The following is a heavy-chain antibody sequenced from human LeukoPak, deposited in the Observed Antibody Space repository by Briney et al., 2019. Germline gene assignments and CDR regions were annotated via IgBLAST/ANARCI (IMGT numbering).Heavy chain of an antibody. J-gene: IGHJ4*02. V-gene: IGHV1-46*01. CDR2: INLSGGST. CDR1: GYTFTSYY. D-gene: IGHD2-15*01. CDR3: ARGDGLYCSGGSCLPDY. Sequence: GASVKVSCKASGYTFTSYYMHWVRQAPGQGLEWMGIINLSGGSTSYAQKFQGRVTMTRDTSTSTVYMELSSLRSEDTAVYYCARGDGLYCSGGSCLPDYWGQGTLVTVSS.